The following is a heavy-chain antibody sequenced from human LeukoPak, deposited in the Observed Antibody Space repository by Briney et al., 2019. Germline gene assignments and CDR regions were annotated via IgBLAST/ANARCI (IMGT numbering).Heavy chain of an antibody. Sequence: PSETLSLTCTVSGGSISSYYWSWIRQPPGKGLESIGYIYNSGSTDYTDYNPSPKSRVTISVDSSKNQFSLRLSSVTAADAAVYYCTRSGYGDHLDFWGQGTLVTVSS. D-gene: IGHD4-17*01. CDR3: TRSGYGDHLDF. V-gene: IGHV4-59*01. CDR1: GGSISSYY. J-gene: IGHJ4*02. CDR2: IYNSGSTDYT.